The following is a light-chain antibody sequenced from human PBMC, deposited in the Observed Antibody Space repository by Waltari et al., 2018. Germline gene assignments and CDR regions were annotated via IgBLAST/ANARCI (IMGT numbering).Light chain of an antibody. V-gene: IGKV3D-15*01. CDR2: FGS. CDR1: ESVDTD. J-gene: IGKJ2*01. Sequence: EIVMTQSPVTMSVSPGEGVTLPCTASESVDTDVAWYRHKPGQPPRLLIYFGSTRATGVPARISGSGSGTDFSLTISSLESEDFAFYYCQQSRQWPRRTFGQGTKLE. CDR3: QQSRQWPRRT.